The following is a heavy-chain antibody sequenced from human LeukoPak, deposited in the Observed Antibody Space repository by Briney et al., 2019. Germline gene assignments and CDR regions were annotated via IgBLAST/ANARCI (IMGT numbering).Heavy chain of an antibody. V-gene: IGHV3-30*18. CDR2: ISYDGSNK. J-gene: IGHJ4*02. CDR1: GFTFSRFG. Sequence: GGSLRLSCAASGFTFSRFGMHWVRQAPGKGLEWVAVISYDGSNKYYADSVKGRFTISRDNSKNTLYLQMKSLRAEDTAVYYCAKDRPPTVNGCLDYWGQGTLVTVSS. CDR3: AKDRPPTVNGCLDY. D-gene: IGHD4-11*01.